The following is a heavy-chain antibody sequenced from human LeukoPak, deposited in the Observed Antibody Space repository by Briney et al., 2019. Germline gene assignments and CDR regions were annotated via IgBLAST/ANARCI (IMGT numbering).Heavy chain of an antibody. J-gene: IGHJ4*02. D-gene: IGHD4-23*01. CDR1: GGSISIYY. CDR3: ARDKNGGSYFDY. V-gene: IGHV4-59*06. CDR2: IYYSGST. Sequence: SETLSLTCTVSGGSISIYYWNWIRQHPGKGLEWIGYIYYSGSTYYNPSLKSRVTISVDTSKNQFSLKLSSVTAADTAVYYCARDKNGGSYFDYWGQGTLVTVSS.